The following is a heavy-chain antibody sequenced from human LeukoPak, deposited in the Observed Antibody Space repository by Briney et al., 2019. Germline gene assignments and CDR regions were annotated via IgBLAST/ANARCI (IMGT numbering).Heavy chain of an antibody. V-gene: IGHV1-2*02. D-gene: IGHD2-21*02. CDR3: ARGVTARGFYYYMDV. CDR2: INPNSGGT. Sequence: ASVKVSRKASGYTFTGYYIHWVRQAPGQGLEWMGWINPNSGGTNYAQKFQGRVTMTRDTSISTAYMELSRLRSDDTAVYYCARGVTARGFYYYMDVWGKGTTVTISS. J-gene: IGHJ6*03. CDR1: GYTFTGYY.